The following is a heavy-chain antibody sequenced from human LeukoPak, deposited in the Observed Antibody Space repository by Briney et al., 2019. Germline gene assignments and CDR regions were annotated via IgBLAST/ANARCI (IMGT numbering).Heavy chain of an antibody. J-gene: IGHJ4*02. CDR1: GFTFSSHW. D-gene: IGHD2-15*01. Sequence: GGSLRLSCAASGFTFSSHWMHWVRQAPGKGLVWVSGISTDGSRPRYADSVNGRFTISRDNAKNTLYLQMNSLRAEDTAVFFCVRDGQGSTPLDYWGQGTLVTVSS. CDR3: VRDGQGSTPLDY. V-gene: IGHV3-74*01. CDR2: ISTDGSRP.